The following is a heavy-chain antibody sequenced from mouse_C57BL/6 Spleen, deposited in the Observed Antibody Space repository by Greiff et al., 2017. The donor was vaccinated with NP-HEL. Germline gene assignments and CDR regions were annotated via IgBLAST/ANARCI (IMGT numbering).Heavy chain of an antibody. V-gene: IGHV3-6*01. Sequence: EVKLVESGPGLVKPSQSLSLTCSVTGYSITSGYYWNWIRQFPGNKLEWMGYISYDGSNNYNPSLKNRISITRDTSKNQFFLKLNSVTTEDTATYYCARGDRVVATRYFDVWGTGTTVTVSS. D-gene: IGHD1-1*01. CDR1: GYSITSGYY. J-gene: IGHJ1*03. CDR3: ARGDRVVATRYFDV. CDR2: ISYDGSN.